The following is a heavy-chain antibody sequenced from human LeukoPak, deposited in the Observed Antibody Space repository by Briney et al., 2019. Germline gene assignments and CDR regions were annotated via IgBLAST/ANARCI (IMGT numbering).Heavy chain of an antibody. CDR1: GFTFSSYA. Sequence: PGGSLRLSCAASGFTFSSYAMSWVRQAPGKGLEWVSTISGTGSNTFYADSVKGRLTISRDNSKNTLFLQMNSLRDEDAAVYYCAKDYRSCWSPWGQGTLVTVSS. V-gene: IGHV3-23*01. D-gene: IGHD6-19*01. CDR3: AKDYRSCWSP. CDR2: ISGTGSNT. J-gene: IGHJ4*02.